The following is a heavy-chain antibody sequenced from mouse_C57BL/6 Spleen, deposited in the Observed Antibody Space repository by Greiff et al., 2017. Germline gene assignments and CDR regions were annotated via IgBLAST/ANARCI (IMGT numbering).Heavy chain of an antibody. D-gene: IGHD3-2*02. V-gene: IGHV1-61*01. CDR3: ASSGFLDY. CDR2: IYPSHSET. Sequence: QVQLQQPGAELVRPGSSVKLSCKASGYTFTSYWMDWVKQRPGQGLEWIGNIYPSHSETHYNQKFKDKATLTVDKSSSTAYMQLSSLTSEDSAVYYGASSGFLDYWGQGTTLTVSS. CDR1: GYTFTSYW. J-gene: IGHJ2*01.